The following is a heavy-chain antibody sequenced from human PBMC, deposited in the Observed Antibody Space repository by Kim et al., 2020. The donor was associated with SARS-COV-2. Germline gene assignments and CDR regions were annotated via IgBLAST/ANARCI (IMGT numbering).Heavy chain of an antibody. CDR2: IKTYSDGGTT. V-gene: IGHV3-15*01. Sequence: GGSLRLSCAASGFTFSNAWMSWVRQAPGKGLERVGRIKTYSDGGTTDYDAPVKGRFTISRDDSKNTLYVQMDSLKTEETAVYYCTTDSYGDYFARCDYWGQGTLVTVSS. D-gene: IGHD4-17*01. CDR1: GFTFSNAW. CDR3: TTDSYGDYFARCDY. J-gene: IGHJ4*02.